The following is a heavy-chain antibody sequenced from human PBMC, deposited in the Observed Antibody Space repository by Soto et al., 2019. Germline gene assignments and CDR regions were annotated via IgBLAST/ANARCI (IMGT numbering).Heavy chain of an antibody. V-gene: IGHV1-69*13. CDR3: AREGSARTFDY. CDR2: IIPIFGTA. J-gene: IGHJ4*02. D-gene: IGHD2-15*01. Sequence: VASVKVSCKASGGTFSSYAISWVRQAPGQGLEWMGGIIPIFGTANYAQKFQGRVTITADESTSTAYMELSSLRSEDTAVYYCAREGSARTFDYWGQGTLVTVSS. CDR1: GGTFSSYA.